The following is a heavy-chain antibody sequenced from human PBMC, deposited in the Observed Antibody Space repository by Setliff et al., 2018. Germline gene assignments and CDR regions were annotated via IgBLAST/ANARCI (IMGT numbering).Heavy chain of an antibody. CDR2: INSDGSST. J-gene: IGHJ4*02. Sequence: SLRLSCAASGFSFSNYWMHWVRQAPGKGLVWVSRINSDGSSTNYADSVKGQFTVSRDNAKNTLYLQMNSLRAEDTAVYYCARDGHNVYYFDYWGLGTLVTVSS. D-gene: IGHD1-1*01. CDR3: ARDGHNVYYFDY. V-gene: IGHV3-74*01. CDR1: GFSFSNYW.